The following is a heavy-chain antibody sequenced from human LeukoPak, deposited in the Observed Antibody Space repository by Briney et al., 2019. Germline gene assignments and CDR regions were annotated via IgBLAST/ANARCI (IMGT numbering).Heavy chain of an antibody. D-gene: IGHD3-3*01. CDR1: GGSISSYY. CDR3: ARGSVTALRFLEWLLSDY. CDR2: INHSGST. V-gene: IGHV4-34*01. J-gene: IGHJ4*02. Sequence: SETLSLTCTVSGGSISSYYWSWIRQPPGKGLEWIGEINHSGSTNYNPSLKSRVTISVDTSKNQFSLKLSSVTAADTAVYYCARGSVTALRFLEWLLSDYWGQGTLVTVSS.